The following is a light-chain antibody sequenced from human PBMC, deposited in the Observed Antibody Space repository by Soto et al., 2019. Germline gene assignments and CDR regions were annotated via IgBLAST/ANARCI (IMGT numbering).Light chain of an antibody. CDR1: RNISSD. V-gene: IGKV1-39*01. CDR3: QQSYSTLPYT. CDR2: RAS. J-gene: IGKJ2*01. Sequence: IQMTQSPSSLSASVGDRVTLTCRASRNISSDLNWYQQKPGKAPKLLIYRASTLQNGVPSRFSGSGSATDFTLTITTLQPEDFATYSCQQSYSTLPYTLGQRTKVEIK.